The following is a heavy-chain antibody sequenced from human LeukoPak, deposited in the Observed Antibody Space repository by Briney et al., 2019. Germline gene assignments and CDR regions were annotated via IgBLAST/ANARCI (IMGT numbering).Heavy chain of an antibody. J-gene: IGHJ3*02. V-gene: IGHV1-2*02. CDR3: ATDRAVAGPHDAFDI. CDR2: TNPNSGGT. D-gene: IGHD6-19*01. Sequence: GASVKVSCKASGYTFTGYYMHWVRQAPGQGLEWMGWTNPNSGGTNYAQKFQGRVTMTEDTSTDTAYMELSSLRSEDTAVYYCATDRAVAGPHDAFDIWGQGTMVTVSS. CDR1: GYTFTGYY.